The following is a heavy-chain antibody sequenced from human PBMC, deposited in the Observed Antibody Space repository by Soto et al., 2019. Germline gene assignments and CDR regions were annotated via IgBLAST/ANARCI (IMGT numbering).Heavy chain of an antibody. CDR3: ARESRSALGTVEH. CDR1: GGSISDYY. V-gene: IGHV4-4*07. CDR2: IYASGNT. J-gene: IGHJ4*02. D-gene: IGHD6-13*01. Sequence: ETLSLTCAVSGGSISDYYWSGIRQPAGKGLECIGRIYASGNTNYNPSLKSRVTMSVDTSKNQFSLTLNSVTAADTAVYYCARESRSALGTVEHWGRGTLVTVYS.